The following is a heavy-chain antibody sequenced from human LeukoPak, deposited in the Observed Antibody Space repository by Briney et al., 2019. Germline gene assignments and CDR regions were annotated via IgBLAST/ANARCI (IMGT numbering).Heavy chain of an antibody. CDR3: TRDYSASGSHDY. Sequence: PGGSLRLSCAASGFTFSTYTMNWVRQAPGKGLEWVSSISSSSSYIYYADSVKGRFTISRDNAKNSLYLQMNSLRDEDTVVYYCTRDYSASGSHDYWGQGTLVTVSS. J-gene: IGHJ4*02. CDR1: GFTFSTYT. V-gene: IGHV3-21*01. D-gene: IGHD3-10*01. CDR2: ISSSSSYI.